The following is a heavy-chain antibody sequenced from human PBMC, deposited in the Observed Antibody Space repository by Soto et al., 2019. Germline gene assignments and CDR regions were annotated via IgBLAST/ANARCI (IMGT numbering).Heavy chain of an antibody. Sequence: XESLRLSCAASGFAFSSHPMSWVRQAPEKGLEWVAGISDGGDLTYNADSVRGRFTISRDNSRNTLYLQMNSLRAEDTAVYYCARRVIGSSRAFDIWGQGTMVTVSS. J-gene: IGHJ3*02. CDR3: ARRVIGSSRAFDI. V-gene: IGHV3-23*01. CDR2: ISDGGDLT. CDR1: GFAFSSHP. D-gene: IGHD3-10*01.